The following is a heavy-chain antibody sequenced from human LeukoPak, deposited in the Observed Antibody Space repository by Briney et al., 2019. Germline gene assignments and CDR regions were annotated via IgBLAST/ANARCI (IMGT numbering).Heavy chain of an antibody. CDR2: ISAYNGNT. J-gene: IGHJ3*02. Sequence: GASVKVSCKASGYTFTSYGISWVRQAPGQGLEWTGWISAYNGNTNYAQKLQGRVTMTTDTSTSTAYMELRSLRSDDTAVYYCARVGVYYYDSSGYYAFDIWGQGTMVTVSS. D-gene: IGHD3-22*01. CDR1: GYTFTSYG. V-gene: IGHV1-18*01. CDR3: ARVGVYYYDSSGYYAFDI.